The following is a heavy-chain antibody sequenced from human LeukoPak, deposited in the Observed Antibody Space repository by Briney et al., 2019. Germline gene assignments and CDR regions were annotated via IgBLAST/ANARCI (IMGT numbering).Heavy chain of an antibody. V-gene: IGHV3-30*02. CDR1: GFTFSSYG. D-gene: IGHD1-1*01. Sequence: GGSLRLSCAASGFTFSSYGMHWVRQAPGKGLEWVAFIRYDGSNNYYVDSVKGRFAISRDNSKNTLYLQMSSLRPEDSALYYCARSNESPDHWGQGTLVTVSS. J-gene: IGHJ4*02. CDR2: IRYDGSNN. CDR3: ARSNESPDH.